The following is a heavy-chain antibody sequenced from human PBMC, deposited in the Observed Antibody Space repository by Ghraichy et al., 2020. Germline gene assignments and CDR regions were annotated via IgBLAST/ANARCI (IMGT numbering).Heavy chain of an antibody. D-gene: IGHD3-22*01. V-gene: IGHV1-69*04. J-gene: IGHJ3*02. CDR3: ARDPSGYYDRSDAFDI. Sequence: SVKVSCKASGGTFSSYTISWVRQAPGQGLEWMGRIIPILGIANYAQKFQGRVTITADKSTSTAYMELSSLRSEDTAVYYCARDPSGYYDRSDAFDIWGQGTMVTVSS. CDR1: GGTFSSYT. CDR2: IIPILGIA.